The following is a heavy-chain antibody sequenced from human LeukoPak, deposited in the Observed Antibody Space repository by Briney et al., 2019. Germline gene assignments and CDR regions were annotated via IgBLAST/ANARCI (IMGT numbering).Heavy chain of an antibody. Sequence: GESLKISCKGSGYRFSTYWIAWVRQMPGKGLEYMGVIYPDDSDTIYSPSFQGQVTISVDRSISTAYLQWSSLNVSDTAVYFCARLLTTYFDFWRQGALVTVS. J-gene: IGHJ4*02. CDR1: GYRFSTYW. V-gene: IGHV5-51*01. CDR3: ARLLTTYFDF. D-gene: IGHD4/OR15-4a*01. CDR2: IYPDDSDT.